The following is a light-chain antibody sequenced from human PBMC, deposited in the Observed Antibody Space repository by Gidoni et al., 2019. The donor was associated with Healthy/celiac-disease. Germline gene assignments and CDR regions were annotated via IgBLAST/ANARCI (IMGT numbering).Light chain of an antibody. CDR1: QSISSW. CDR2: DAS. J-gene: IGKJ1*01. Sequence: DIHMTQSPSTLSASVGDRVTITCRASQSISSWLAWYQKKPGKAPKLLIYDASSLESGVPSRFSGSGDGKEFTITISSLKTDDFANYYCQKYNSYSRAFGQGTKVEIK. CDR3: QKYNSYSRA. V-gene: IGKV1-5*01.